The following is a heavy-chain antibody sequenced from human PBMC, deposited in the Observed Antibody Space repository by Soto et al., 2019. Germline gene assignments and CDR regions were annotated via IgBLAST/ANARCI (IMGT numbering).Heavy chain of an antibody. J-gene: IGHJ1*01. CDR1: GFTFSSYS. D-gene: IGHD6-19*01. CDR3: AKVGDYSSGPGYFQH. V-gene: IGHV3-21*01. Sequence: LRLSCAASGFTFSSYSMNWVRQAPGKGLEWVSSISSSSSYIYYADSVKGRFTISRDNSKNTLYLQMNSLRAEDTAVYYCAKVGDYSSGPGYFQHWGQGTLVTVS. CDR2: ISSSSSYI.